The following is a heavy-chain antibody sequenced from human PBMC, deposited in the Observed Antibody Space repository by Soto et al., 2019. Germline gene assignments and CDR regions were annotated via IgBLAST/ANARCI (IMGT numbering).Heavy chain of an antibody. CDR2: VNPSGGHT. V-gene: IGHV1-46*01. CDR1: GDTFTYYD. D-gene: IGHD2-21*02. J-gene: IGHJ4*02. Sequence: ASVKVSCKASGDTFTYYDIHWVRQAPGQGLEWMGTVNPSGGHTTYAQHFLGRVTMTRDTSTSTLYMELTSLTSDDTAIYYCARGGHVVVVTAALDYWGQGTLVTVSS. CDR3: ARGGHVVVVTAALDY.